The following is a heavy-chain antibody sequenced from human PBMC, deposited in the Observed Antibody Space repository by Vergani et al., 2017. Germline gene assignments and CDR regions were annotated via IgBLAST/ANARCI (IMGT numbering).Heavy chain of an antibody. J-gene: IGHJ4*02. D-gene: IGHD5-24*01. Sequence: QVQLQESGPGLVKPSETLSLTCTVSGGSISSYYWSWIRQPPGKGLEWIGYIYYSGSTNYNPSLKSRVTISVDTSKNQFSLKLSSVTAADTAVYYCARARMATIDYWGQGTLVTVSS. V-gene: IGHV4-59*01. CDR3: ARARMATIDY. CDR2: IYYSGST. CDR1: GGSISSYY.